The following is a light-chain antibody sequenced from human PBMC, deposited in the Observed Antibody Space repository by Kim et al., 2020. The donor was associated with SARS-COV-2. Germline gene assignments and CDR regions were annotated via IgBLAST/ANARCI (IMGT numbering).Light chain of an antibody. CDR2: DNN. Sequence: PGQKVTHSCSGSSSNIGNNYVSWYQQLPGTAPKLLIYDNNKRPSGIPDRFSGSKSGTSATLGITGLQTGDEADYYCGTWDSSLSAVFGGGTQLTVL. CDR3: GTWDSSLSAV. CDR1: SSNIGNNY. V-gene: IGLV1-51*01. J-gene: IGLJ3*02.